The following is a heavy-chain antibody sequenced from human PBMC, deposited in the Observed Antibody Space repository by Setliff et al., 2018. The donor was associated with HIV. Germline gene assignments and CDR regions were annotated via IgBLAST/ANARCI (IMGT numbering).Heavy chain of an antibody. J-gene: IGHJ3*02. CDR2: VYPSDGST. CDR3: ARDNTAFDI. D-gene: IGHD2-2*02. V-gene: IGHV1-46*01. Sequence: GASVKVSYKASGYTFTSYYMHWVRQAPGQGLEWMGMVYPSDGSTSYAQKFQGRVTMTRDTSTSTIYMELNSLTSEDTAVYYCARDNTAFDIWGQGTMVTVSS. CDR1: GYTFTSYY.